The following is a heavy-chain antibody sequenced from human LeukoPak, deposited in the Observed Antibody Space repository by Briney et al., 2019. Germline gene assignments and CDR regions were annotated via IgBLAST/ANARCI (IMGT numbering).Heavy chain of an antibody. Sequence: SETLFLTCTVSGGSISSSSYYCGWIRQPPGKGLEWIGSIYYSGSTYYNPSLKSRVTISVDTSKNQFSLKLSSVTAADTAVYYCARHRWELPAYFDYWGQGTLVTVSS. J-gene: IGHJ4*02. CDR2: IYYSGST. V-gene: IGHV4-39*01. D-gene: IGHD1-26*01. CDR3: ARHRWELPAYFDY. CDR1: GGSISSSSYY.